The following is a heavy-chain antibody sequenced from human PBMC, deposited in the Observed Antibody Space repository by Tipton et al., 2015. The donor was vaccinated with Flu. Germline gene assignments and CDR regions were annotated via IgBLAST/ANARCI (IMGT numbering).Heavy chain of an antibody. D-gene: IGHD1-26*01. J-gene: IGHJ4*02. Sequence: TLSLTCTVSGGSISSYYWSWIRQPPGKGLEWVGYIYYSGSTNYNPSLKSRVTISVDTSKNQFSLKLSSVTAADTAVYYCARGGREPLPFDYWGQGTLVTVSS. V-gene: IGHV4-59*08. CDR2: IYYSGST. CDR1: GGSISSYY. CDR3: ARGGREPLPFDY.